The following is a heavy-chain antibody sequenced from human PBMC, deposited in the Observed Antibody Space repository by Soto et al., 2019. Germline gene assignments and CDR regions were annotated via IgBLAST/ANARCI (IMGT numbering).Heavy chain of an antibody. CDR3: ARTIAAAGRDFDY. J-gene: IGHJ4*02. D-gene: IGHD6-13*01. Sequence: QVQLQESGPGLVKPSETLSLTCTVSGGSISSYYWSWIRQPPGKGLEWIRYIYYSGSTNYNPSLKSRVTISVDTSKNQFSLQLSSVTAADTAVYYCARTIAAAGRDFDYWGQGTLVTVSS. CDR2: IYYSGST. V-gene: IGHV4-59*01. CDR1: GGSISSYY.